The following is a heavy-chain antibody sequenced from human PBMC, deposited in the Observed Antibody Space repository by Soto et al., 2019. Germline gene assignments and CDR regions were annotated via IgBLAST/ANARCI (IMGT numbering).Heavy chain of an antibody. V-gene: IGHV3-72*01. D-gene: IGHD6-19*01. CDR1: GLIFSDYH. CDR2: IRRKANSYTT. CDR3: AMLGGWSGGSSDMDV. Sequence: EVQLVESGGGLVQPGGSLRLSCAASGLIFSDYHMDWVRQAPGKGLEWVGRIRRKANSYTTEYAASVKGRFTISRDDSKISLYLQMNSLKTEDTAVYYCAMLGGWSGGSSDMDVCGQWTTVTVSS. J-gene: IGHJ6*02.